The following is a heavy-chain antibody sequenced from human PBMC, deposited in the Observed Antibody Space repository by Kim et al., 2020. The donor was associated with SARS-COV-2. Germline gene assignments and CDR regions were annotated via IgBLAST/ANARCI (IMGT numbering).Heavy chain of an antibody. CDR2: FDPEDGET. Sequence: ASVKVSCKVSGYTLTELSMHWVRQAPGKGLEWMGGFDPEDGETIYAQKFQGRVTMTEDTSTDTAYMELSSLRSEDTAVYYCASIISPGGNPWTDYYYYGMDVWGQGTTVTVSS. D-gene: IGHD2-15*01. J-gene: IGHJ6*02. V-gene: IGHV1-24*01. CDR3: ASIISPGGNPWTDYYYYGMDV. CDR1: GYTLTELS.